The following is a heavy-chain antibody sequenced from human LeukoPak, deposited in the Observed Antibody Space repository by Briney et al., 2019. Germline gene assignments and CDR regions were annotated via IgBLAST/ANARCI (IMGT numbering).Heavy chain of an antibody. CDR3: ARELKVAGPTTGFEL. J-gene: IGHJ4*02. V-gene: IGHV3-23*01. CDR1: GFTFGNYA. D-gene: IGHD1-7*01. CDR2: ILGSGDST. Sequence: PGGSLRLSCAASGFTFGNYAMSWVRQTPGKGLECVSAILGSGDSTYYPDPVKGRFTISRDNSRNTLDLQMNSLRADDTAVYYCARELKVAGPTTGFELWGQGTLVTVSS.